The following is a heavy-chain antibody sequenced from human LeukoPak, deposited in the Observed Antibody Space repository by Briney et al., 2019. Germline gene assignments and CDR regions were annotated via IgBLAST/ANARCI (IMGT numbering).Heavy chain of an antibody. V-gene: IGHV4-39*07. CDR1: GGSISSSSYY. CDR3: ARGHSYGPLRY. CDR2: INHSGST. J-gene: IGHJ4*02. Sequence: PSETLSLTCTVSGGSISSSSYYWGWIRQPPGKGLEWIGEINHSGSTNYNPSLKSRVTISVETSKNQFSLNLSSMTAADTAVYYCARGHSYGPLRYWGQGTLVTVSS. D-gene: IGHD5-18*01.